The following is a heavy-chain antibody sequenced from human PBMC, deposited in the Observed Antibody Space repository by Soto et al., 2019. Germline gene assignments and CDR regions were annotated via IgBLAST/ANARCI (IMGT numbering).Heavy chain of an antibody. CDR2: MYNTGST. CDR1: GGSINSGYY. D-gene: IGHD2-21*02. CDR3: ARDLWGYCGADCYPLDV. J-gene: IGHJ6*02. V-gene: IGHV4-61*01. Sequence: SETLSLTCTVSGGSINSGYYWSWIRQPPGKGLEWIGYMYNTGSTIYNPSLKSRVTISVDTSKNQFSLKLNSVTAADTAVYYCARDLWGYCGADCYPLDVWGQGTTVTVSS.